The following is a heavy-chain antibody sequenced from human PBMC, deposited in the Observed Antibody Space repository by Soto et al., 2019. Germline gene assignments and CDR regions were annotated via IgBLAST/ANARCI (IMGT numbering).Heavy chain of an antibody. CDR2: IYYSGST. V-gene: IGHV4-59*01. Sequence: SETLSLTCTVSGGSISSYYWSWIRQPPGKGLEWIGYIYYSGSTNYNPSLKSRVTISVDTSKNQFSLKLSSVTAADTAVYYCARDFSDYYDSSGYYPTGYYGMDVWGQGTTVTVSS. D-gene: IGHD3-22*01. CDR1: GGSISSYY. CDR3: ARDFSDYYDSSGYYPTGYYGMDV. J-gene: IGHJ6*02.